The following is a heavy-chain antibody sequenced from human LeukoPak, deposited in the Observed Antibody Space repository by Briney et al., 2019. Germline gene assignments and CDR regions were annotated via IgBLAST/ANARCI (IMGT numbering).Heavy chain of an antibody. V-gene: IGHV1-46*01. Sequence: ASVKVSCKASGYTSTSYYYIHWVRQAPGQGLEWIGILNPAGGSTSYAQKFQGRVTVTRDTSTSTVYMELSSLRSEDTAVYYCARGDAQEVTLDYWGQGTLVTVSS. J-gene: IGHJ4*02. D-gene: IGHD2-21*02. CDR2: LNPAGGST. CDR1: GYTSTSYY. CDR3: ARGDAQEVTLDY.